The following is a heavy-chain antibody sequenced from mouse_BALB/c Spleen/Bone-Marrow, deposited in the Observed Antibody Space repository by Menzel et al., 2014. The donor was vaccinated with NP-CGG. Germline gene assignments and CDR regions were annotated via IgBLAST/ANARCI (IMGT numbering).Heavy chain of an antibody. Sequence: EVHLVESGGGLVQPGVSLRLSCATSGFTSTDYYMSWVRQPPGKALEWLGFIRNKANGYTTEYSASVKGRFTISRDNSQSILYLQMNTLRAEDSATYYCARDNYYGYHWYFDVWGAGTTVTVSS. CDR1: GFTSTDYY. CDR3: ARDNYYGYHWYFDV. J-gene: IGHJ1*01. CDR2: IRNKANGYTT. V-gene: IGHV7-3*02. D-gene: IGHD1-2*01.